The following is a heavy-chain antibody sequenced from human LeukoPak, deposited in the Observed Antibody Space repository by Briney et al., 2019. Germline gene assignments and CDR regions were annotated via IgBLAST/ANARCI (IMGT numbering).Heavy chain of an antibody. V-gene: IGHV3-9*01. CDR2: ISWNSGSI. J-gene: IGHJ3*02. CDR1: GFTFDDYA. CDR3: ARETLDAFDI. Sequence: GGSLRLSCAASGFTFDDYAMHWVRQAPGKGLEWVSGISWNSGSIGYADSVKGRFTISRDNAKNSLYLQMNSLRAEDTAVYYCARETLDAFDIWGQGTMVTVSS.